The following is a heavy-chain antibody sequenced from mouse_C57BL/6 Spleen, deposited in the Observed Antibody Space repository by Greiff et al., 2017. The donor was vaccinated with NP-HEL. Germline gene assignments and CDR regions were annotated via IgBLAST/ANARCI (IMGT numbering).Heavy chain of an antibody. CDR3: ARSPDAMDY. J-gene: IGHJ4*01. V-gene: IGHV1-50*01. CDR2: IDPSDSYT. CDR1: GYTFTSYW. Sequence: VQLQQSGAELVKPGASVKLSCKASGYTFTSYWMQWVKQRPGQGLEWIGEIDPSDSYTNYNQKFKGKATLTVDTSSSTAYMQLSSLTSEDSAVYYCARSPDAMDYWGQGTSVTVSS.